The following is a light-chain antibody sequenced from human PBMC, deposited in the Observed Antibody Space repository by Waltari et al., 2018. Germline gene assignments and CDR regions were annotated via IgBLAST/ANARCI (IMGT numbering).Light chain of an antibody. Sequence: QSALTQPASVSGSPGQSITISCTGTSSDVGGAKYVSWYQQHPVKAPKLMIDDVSNRPSGVSKRFSGSKSGNTASLTISGLQAEDEADYYCSSYTSSSTLVVFGGGTKLTVL. CDR2: DVS. J-gene: IGLJ2*01. CDR1: SSDVGGAKY. V-gene: IGLV2-14*03. CDR3: SSYTSSSTLVV.